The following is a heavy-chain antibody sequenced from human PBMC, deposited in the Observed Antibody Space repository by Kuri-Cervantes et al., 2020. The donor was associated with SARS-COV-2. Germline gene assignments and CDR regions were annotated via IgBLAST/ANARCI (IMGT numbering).Heavy chain of an antibody. Sequence: GGSLRLSCAASGFTVSSNYMSWVRQAPGKGLEWVSVIYSGGSTYYADSVKGRFTISRDNSKNTLYLQMNSLRAEDTAVYYCARSIVVVPAPFDYWGQGTLVTVSS. V-gene: IGHV3-53*05. CDR2: IYSGGST. J-gene: IGHJ4*02. CDR1: GFTVSSNY. CDR3: ARSIVVVPAPFDY. D-gene: IGHD2-2*01.